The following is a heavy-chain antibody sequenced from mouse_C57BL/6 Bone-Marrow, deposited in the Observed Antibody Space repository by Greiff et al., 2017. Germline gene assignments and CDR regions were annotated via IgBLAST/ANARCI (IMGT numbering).Heavy chain of an antibody. CDR1: GFTFSSYA. V-gene: IGHV5-9-1*02. CDR3: TRYDCFDSSPIAY. D-gene: IGHD1-1*01. J-gene: IGHJ3*01. CDR2: ISSGGDYI. Sequence: EVKLQQSGAGLVKPGGSLKLSCAASGFTFSSYAMPWVRQTPEKRLEWVAYISSGGDYIDYADTVKGRFTISRDNARNTLYLQMSSLKSEDTAMYYCTRYDCFDSSPIAYWGQGTLVTVSA.